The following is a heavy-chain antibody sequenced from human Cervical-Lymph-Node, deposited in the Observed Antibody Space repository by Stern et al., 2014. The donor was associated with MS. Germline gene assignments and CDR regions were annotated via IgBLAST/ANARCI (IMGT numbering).Heavy chain of an antibody. V-gene: IGHV4-4*02. CDR2: VYHSGST. Sequence: VQLVQSGPGLVKPSGTLSLTCAVSGGSVRSRNWWHWVRQSPGKGLEWIGKVYHSGSTHYNPSLKSRVIISIDKSKTHLPLNLTSVTAADTAVYYCARGSSGGSGYGMDVWGQGTTIIVSS. D-gene: IGHD2-15*01. CDR3: ARGSSGGSGYGMDV. J-gene: IGHJ6*02. CDR1: GGSVRSRNW.